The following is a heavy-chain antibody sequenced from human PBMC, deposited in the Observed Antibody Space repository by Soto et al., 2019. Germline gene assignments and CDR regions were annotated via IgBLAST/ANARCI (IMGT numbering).Heavy chain of an antibody. V-gene: IGHV1-18*01. Sequence: ASVKVSCKASGYTFTSYGISWVRQAPGQGLEWMGWISAYNGNTNYAQKLQGRVTMTTDTSTSTAYMELRSLRSDDTAVYYCARDRDPIGEWELPVGDAFDIWGQGTMVTVSS. CDR3: ARDRDPIGEWELPVGDAFDI. D-gene: IGHD1-26*01. CDR1: GYTFTSYG. CDR2: ISAYNGNT. J-gene: IGHJ3*02.